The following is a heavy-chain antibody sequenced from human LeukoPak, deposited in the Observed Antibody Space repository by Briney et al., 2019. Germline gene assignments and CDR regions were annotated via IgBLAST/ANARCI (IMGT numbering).Heavy chain of an antibody. V-gene: IGHV4-4*07. Sequence: SETLSLTCTVSGGSISSYYWSWIRQPAGKGLEWIGRIYTSGSTNYNPSLKSRVTMSVDTSKNQFSLKLSSVTAADTAVYYCARDLPITIFGDGGYYYYMDVWGKGTTVTVSS. J-gene: IGHJ6*03. CDR3: ARDLPITIFGDGGYYYYMDV. D-gene: IGHD3-3*01. CDR1: GGSISSYY. CDR2: IYTSGST.